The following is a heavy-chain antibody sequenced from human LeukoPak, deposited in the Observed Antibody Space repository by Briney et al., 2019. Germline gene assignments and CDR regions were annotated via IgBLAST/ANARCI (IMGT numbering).Heavy chain of an antibody. CDR2: ISYDGSNK. V-gene: IGHV3-30-3*01. D-gene: IGHD2-2*01. CDR1: GFTFSSYG. J-gene: IGHJ4*02. CDR3: ATYCSSTTCYAIDY. Sequence: PGRSLRLSCAASGFTFSSYGMHWVRQAPGKGLEWVAAISYDGSNKYDADSVKGRFTISRDNSKNTLYLQMSSLRAEDTAVYYCATYCSSTTCYAIDYWGQGTLVTVSS.